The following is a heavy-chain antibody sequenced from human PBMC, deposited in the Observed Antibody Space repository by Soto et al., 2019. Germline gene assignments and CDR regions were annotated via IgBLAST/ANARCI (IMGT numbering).Heavy chain of an antibody. CDR1: GGSISNHH. Sequence: SETLSLTCKVSGGSISNHHWSWIRQPPGKGLEWIGFISYTGSTNYNPSLNSRVTISVDTSKNQFSLKLTSVTAADTAVYYCTKDTNAYIFYSGGRGTLVTLPS. D-gene: IGHD3-16*01. CDR2: ISYTGST. J-gene: IGHJ4*02. V-gene: IGHV4-59*11. CDR3: TKDTNAYIFYS.